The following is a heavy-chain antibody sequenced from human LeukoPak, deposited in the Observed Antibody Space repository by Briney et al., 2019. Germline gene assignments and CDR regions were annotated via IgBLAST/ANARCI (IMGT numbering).Heavy chain of an antibody. CDR1: GYTFTSYY. CDR3: ASAPARYCSSTSCSNFPFDY. V-gene: IGHV1-46*01. CDR2: INPSGGTT. J-gene: IGHJ4*02. D-gene: IGHD2-2*01. Sequence: ASVKVSCKASGYTFTSYYMHWVRQAPGQGLEWMGIINPSGGTTSYAQKFQGRVTMTRDTSISTAYMELSSLRSEDTAVYYCASAPARYCSSTSCSNFPFDYWGQGTLVTVSS.